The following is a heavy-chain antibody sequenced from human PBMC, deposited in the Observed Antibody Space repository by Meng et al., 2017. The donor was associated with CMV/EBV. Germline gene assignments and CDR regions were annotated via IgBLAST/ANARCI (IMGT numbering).Heavy chain of an antibody. J-gene: IGHJ6*02. D-gene: IGHD2-15*01. V-gene: IGHV4-39*07. Sequence: SETLSLTCTVSGGSISSSSYYWGWIRQPPGKGLEWIGSIYYSGSTYYNPSLKSRVTISVDTSKNQFSLKLSSVTAADTAVYYCARGYCSGGSCYRGYYYGMDVWGQGTTVTVSS. CDR3: ARGYCSGGSCYRGYYYGMDV. CDR2: IYYSGST. CDR1: GGSISSSSYY.